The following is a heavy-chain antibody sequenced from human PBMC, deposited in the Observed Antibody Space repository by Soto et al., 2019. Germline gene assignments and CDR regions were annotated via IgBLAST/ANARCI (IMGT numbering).Heavy chain of an antibody. V-gene: IGHV4-34*01. CDR2: INHSGST. Sequence: PSETLSLTCAVYGGSFSGYYWSWIRQPPGKGLEWIGEINHSGSTNYNPSLKSRVTISVDTSKNQFSLKLSSVTAADTAVYYCARVQSIAARRYNWFDPWGQGTLVTVSS. D-gene: IGHD6-6*01. J-gene: IGHJ5*02. CDR3: ARVQSIAARRYNWFDP. CDR1: GGSFSGYY.